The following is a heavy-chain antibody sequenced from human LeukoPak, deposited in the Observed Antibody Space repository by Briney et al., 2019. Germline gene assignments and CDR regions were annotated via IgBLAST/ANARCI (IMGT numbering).Heavy chain of an antibody. CDR3: TRDLSV. V-gene: IGHV3-74*03. CDR2: IRSDGSFT. CDR1: GFTVSNNY. Sequence: GGSLRLSCAASGFTVSNNYMNWVCQAPGKGLGWVSHIRSDGSFTKYADSVKGRFTISRDNAKNTLYLQMNSLRAEDTGMDYCTRDLSVWGQGTTVTVSS. J-gene: IGHJ6*02.